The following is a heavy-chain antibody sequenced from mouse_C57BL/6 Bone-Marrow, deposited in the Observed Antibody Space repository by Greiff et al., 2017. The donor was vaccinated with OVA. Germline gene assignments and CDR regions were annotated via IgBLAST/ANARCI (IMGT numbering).Heavy chain of an antibody. D-gene: IGHD1-1*01. V-gene: IGHV1-64*01. CDR2: IHPNSGST. CDR3: ARRGHYYGSRKGYFDY. Sequence: VQLQQPGAELVKPGASVKLSCKASGYTFTSYWMHWVKQMPGQGLEWIGMIHPNSGSTNYNEKFKSKATLTVDKSSSTAYMQLSSLTSEDSAVYYCARRGHYYGSRKGYFDYWGQGTTLTVSS. J-gene: IGHJ2*01. CDR1: GYTFTSYW.